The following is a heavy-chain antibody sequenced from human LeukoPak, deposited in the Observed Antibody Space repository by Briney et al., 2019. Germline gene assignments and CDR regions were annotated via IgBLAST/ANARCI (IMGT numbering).Heavy chain of an antibody. D-gene: IGHD6-19*01. CDR1: GSTFSSYA. CDR3: AKDHLPGIVVADRDY. J-gene: IGHJ4*02. CDR2: ISGSGGST. V-gene: IGHV3-23*01. Sequence: GGSLRLSCAASGSTFSSYAMSWVRQAPGKGLEWVSAISGSGGSTYYADSVKGRFTISRDNSKNTLYLQMNSLRAEDTAVYYCAKDHLPGIVVADRDYWGQGTLVTVSS.